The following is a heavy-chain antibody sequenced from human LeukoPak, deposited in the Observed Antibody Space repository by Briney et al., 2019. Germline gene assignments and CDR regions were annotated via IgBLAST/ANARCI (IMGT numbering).Heavy chain of an antibody. CDR2: ISSSGSTI. CDR3: VKPYYFSSGSLN. Sequence: GGSLRLSCAASGFTFSSYEMNWVRQAPGKGLEWVSYISSSGSTIYYADSVKGRFTISRDNAKNSLYLQMNSLRAEDTAVYYCVKPYYFSSGSLNWGQGTLVTVSS. D-gene: IGHD3-10*01. V-gene: IGHV3-48*03. CDR1: GFTFSSYE. J-gene: IGHJ4*02.